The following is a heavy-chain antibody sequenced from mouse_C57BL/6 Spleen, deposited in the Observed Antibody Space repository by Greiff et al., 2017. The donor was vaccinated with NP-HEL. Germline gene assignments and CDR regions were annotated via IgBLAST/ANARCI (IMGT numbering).Heavy chain of an antibody. V-gene: IGHV1-42*01. CDR2: INPSTGGT. Sequence: EVQLQQSGPELVKPGASVKISCKASGYSFTGYYMNWVKQSPEKSLEWIGEINPSTGGTTYNQKFKAKATLTVDKSTSTAYMQLKHLTSEDSAVYYCARSGGSSYEGFAYWGQGTLVTVSA. J-gene: IGHJ3*01. D-gene: IGHD1-1*01. CDR3: ARSGGSSYEGFAY. CDR1: GYSFTGYY.